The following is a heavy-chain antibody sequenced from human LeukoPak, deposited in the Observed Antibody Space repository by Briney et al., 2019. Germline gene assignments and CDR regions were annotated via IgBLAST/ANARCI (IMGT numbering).Heavy chain of an antibody. V-gene: IGHV4-39*01. CDR2: ISYSGTN. Sequence: SETLCLTCTVSGDSVSSSSYYWGWTRQPPGRGLEWIGSISYSGTNYNNPSLKSRVSISIDTSKNQFSVKLTSVTAAYTAMYHCASLGTLRSWGQGTLLTASS. CDR1: GDSVSSSSYY. CDR3: ASLGTLRS. D-gene: IGHD7-27*01. J-gene: IGHJ5*02.